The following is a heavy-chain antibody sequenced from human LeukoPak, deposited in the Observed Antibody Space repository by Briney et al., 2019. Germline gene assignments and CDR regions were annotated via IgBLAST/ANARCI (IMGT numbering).Heavy chain of an antibody. V-gene: IGHV3-21*01. Sequence: GGSLRLSCAASGFTFNSYSMNWVRQAPGKGLEWVSSISSSSSYIYYADSVKGRFTISRDNAKNSLYLQMNSLRAEDTAVYYCARDHRYYDFWSGYYDNWFDPWGQGTLVTVSS. CDR2: ISSSSSYI. CDR3: ARDHRYYDFWSGYYDNWFDP. CDR1: GFTFNSYS. D-gene: IGHD3-3*01. J-gene: IGHJ5*02.